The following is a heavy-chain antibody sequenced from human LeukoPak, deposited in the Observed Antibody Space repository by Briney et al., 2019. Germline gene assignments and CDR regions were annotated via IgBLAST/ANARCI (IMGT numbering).Heavy chain of an antibody. CDR3: ARGTPAYPYGSNAYHYDYFEY. Sequence: GGSLRLSCAASGFTFNTYSMNWVRQGPKKGLEWVANIKQDGSEKNYVDSVKGRFTISRDNAKNALYLQMNSLRAEDTAVYYCARGTPAYPYGSNAYHYDYFEYWGQGILVTVSS. D-gene: IGHD3-22*01. V-gene: IGHV3-7*04. CDR1: GFTFNTYS. CDR2: IKQDGSEK. J-gene: IGHJ4*02.